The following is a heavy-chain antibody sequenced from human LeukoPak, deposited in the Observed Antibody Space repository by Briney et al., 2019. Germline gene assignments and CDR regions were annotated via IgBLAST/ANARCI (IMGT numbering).Heavy chain of an antibody. V-gene: IGHV4-4*07. CDR3: ARGNSAANWFDP. Sequence: SETLSLTCTVSGGSISTYFWSWIRQPAGKGLEWIGRIYITGSTNYNPSLKSRVTMSVDTSKNQFSLKLSPVTAADTAVYYCARGNSAANWFDPWGQGTLVTVSS. J-gene: IGHJ5*02. CDR2: IYITGST. CDR1: GGSISTYF. D-gene: IGHD2-2*01.